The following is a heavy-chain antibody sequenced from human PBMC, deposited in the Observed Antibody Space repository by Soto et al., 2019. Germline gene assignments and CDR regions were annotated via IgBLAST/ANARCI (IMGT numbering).Heavy chain of an antibody. J-gene: IGHJ4*02. V-gene: IGHV4-59*01. Sequence: QVQLQESGPGLVKPSETLSLTCTVSGGSISRYYWSWIRQPPGKGLEWIGYIYYSGSTNYNPPLXXRXXISVDTSKNQFSLKLSSVTAADTAVYYCARSDGRYWGQGTLVTVSS. CDR2: IYYSGST. CDR1: GGSISRYY. CDR3: ARSDGRY.